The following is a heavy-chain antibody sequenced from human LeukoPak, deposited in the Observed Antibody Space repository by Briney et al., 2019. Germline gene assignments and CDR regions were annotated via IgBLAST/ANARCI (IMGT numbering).Heavy chain of an antibody. CDR2: IYSSGST. CDR3: ARGEYYYYYMDV. D-gene: IGHD3-10*01. V-gene: IGHV3-66*02. CDR1: GFPASSSY. J-gene: IGHJ6*03. Sequence: GGPLNLSCAASGFPASSSYMSWFGQPPGKGREWVSVIYSSGSTYYADSVKGRFTISRDNSKNTLYLQMNSLRAEDTAVYYCARGEYYYYYMDVWGKGTTVTVSS.